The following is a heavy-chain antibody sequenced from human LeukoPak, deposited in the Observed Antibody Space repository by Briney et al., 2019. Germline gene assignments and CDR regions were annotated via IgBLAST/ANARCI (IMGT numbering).Heavy chain of an antibody. CDR1: GGSFSSSNW. D-gene: IGHD6-13*01. V-gene: IGHV4-4*02. CDR2: IYHSGSS. Sequence: SGTLSLTCVVSGGSFSSSNWWSWVRQPSGKELEWIGEIYHSGSSNYNPSLKSRVTISVDKSKNQFSLKLSSMTAADTAVYYCARGQQLLQAFDYWGQGTLVSVSS. J-gene: IGHJ4*02. CDR3: ARGQQLLQAFDY.